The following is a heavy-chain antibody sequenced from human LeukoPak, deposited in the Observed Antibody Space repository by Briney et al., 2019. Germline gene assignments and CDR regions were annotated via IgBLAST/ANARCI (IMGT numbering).Heavy chain of an antibody. Sequence: PGGSLRLSCVASGFTFSVHGMTWVRQAPGEGLEWVSSVGGGIDIYYADSVKGRFTASRDDSMKTVYPQMNSLRAEDTAVYYCAKDATPHNGIWDNFDHWGQGTPVTVSS. CDR3: AKDATPHNGIWDNFDH. J-gene: IGHJ4*02. D-gene: IGHD1-26*01. CDR2: VGGGIDI. V-gene: IGHV3-23*01. CDR1: GFTFSVHG.